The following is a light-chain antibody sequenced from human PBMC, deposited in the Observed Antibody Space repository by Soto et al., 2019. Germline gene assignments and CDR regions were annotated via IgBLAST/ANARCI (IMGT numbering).Light chain of an antibody. CDR2: KAS. CDR3: QQYESYCT. J-gene: IGKJ1*01. Sequence: DIQMTQSPSTLSASVGDRVTITCRASQSISSWLAWYQQKPGKAPKLLIYKASSLQSGVPSRFSGSGSGTEFTLTISSLQPDDFATYYCQQYESYCTFGQGTKV. CDR1: QSISSW. V-gene: IGKV1-5*03.